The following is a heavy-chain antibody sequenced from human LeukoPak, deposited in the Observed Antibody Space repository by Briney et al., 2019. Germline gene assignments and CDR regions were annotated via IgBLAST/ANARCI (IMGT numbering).Heavy chain of an antibody. Sequence: GGSLRLSCAASGFTFSSYWMHWVRQAPGKGLVWVSRINSDGSSTSYADSVKGRFTISRDNAKNTLYLQTNSLRAEDTAVYYCARVPQWSDYFDCWGQGTLVIVSS. V-gene: IGHV3-74*01. CDR2: INSDGSST. J-gene: IGHJ4*02. D-gene: IGHD6-19*01. CDR3: ARVPQWSDYFDC. CDR1: GFTFSSYW.